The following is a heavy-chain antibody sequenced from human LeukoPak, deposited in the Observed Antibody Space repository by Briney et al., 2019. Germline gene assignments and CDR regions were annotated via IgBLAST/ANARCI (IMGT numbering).Heavy chain of an antibody. J-gene: IGHJ3*02. CDR3: ARVPLIGDLFRAFDI. V-gene: IGHV4-59*08. CDR1: GGSISSYY. D-gene: IGHD3-10*01. Sequence: PSETLSLTCTVSGGSISSYYWSWIRQPPGKGLEWIGYIYYSGSTYYNPSLKSRVTISVDTSKNQFSLKLSSVTAADTAVYYCARVPLIGDLFRAFDIWGQGTMVTVSS. CDR2: IYYSGST.